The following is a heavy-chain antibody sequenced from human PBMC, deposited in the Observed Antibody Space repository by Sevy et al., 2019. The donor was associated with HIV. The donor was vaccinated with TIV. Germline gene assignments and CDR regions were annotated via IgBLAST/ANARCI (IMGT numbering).Heavy chain of an antibody. CDR3: ARACTAAGYKSGPIDAFDV. J-gene: IGHJ3*01. CDR2: IGTLLDT. Sequence: PHGGSLRLSCAASGFTFSTYDMHWVRQVAGEGLEWVSGIGTLLDTYYAASVKGRFIISRDNAKNSLFLQMNSLRAGDTAIYYCARACTAAGYKSGPIDAFDVWGQGTVVTVS. CDR1: GFTFSTYD. D-gene: IGHD6-13*01. V-gene: IGHV3-13*01.